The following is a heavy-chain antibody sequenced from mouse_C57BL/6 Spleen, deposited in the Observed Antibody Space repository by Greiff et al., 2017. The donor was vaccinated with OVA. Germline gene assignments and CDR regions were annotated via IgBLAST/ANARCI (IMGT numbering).Heavy chain of an antibody. V-gene: IGHV1-74*01. Sequence: QVQLQQPGAELVKPGASVKVSCKASGYTFTSYWMHWVKQRPGQGLGWFGRIHPSDSDTNYNQKFKGKATVTVDKSSSTAYMQLSSLTSEDSAVYYCAINSNYENYAMDYWGQGTSVTVSS. CDR2: IHPSDSDT. D-gene: IGHD2-5*01. J-gene: IGHJ4*01. CDR1: GYTFTSYW. CDR3: AINSNYENYAMDY.